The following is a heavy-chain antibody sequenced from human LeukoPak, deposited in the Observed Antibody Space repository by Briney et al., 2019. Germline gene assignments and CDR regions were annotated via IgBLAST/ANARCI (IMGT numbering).Heavy chain of an antibody. CDR2: ISSSSSYI. CDR3: ARAFRDTDGQ. CDR1: GFTFSSYS. Sequence: GGSLRLSCAASGFTFSSYSMNWVRQAPGKGLEWVSSISSSSSYIYYADSVKGRFTISRDNAKNSLYLQMYSLRAEDTAVYYCARAFRDTDGQWGQGTLVTVSS. D-gene: IGHD3-10*01. J-gene: IGHJ4*02. V-gene: IGHV3-21*01.